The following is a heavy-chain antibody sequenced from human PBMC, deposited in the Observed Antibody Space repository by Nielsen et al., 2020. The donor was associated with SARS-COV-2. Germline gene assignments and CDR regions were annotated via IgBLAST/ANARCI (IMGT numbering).Heavy chain of an antibody. J-gene: IGHJ5*02. CDR1: GLTFTYYA. V-gene: IGHV3-23*01. D-gene: IGHD5-18*01. Sequence: GESLKISCAASGLTFTYYAMSWGRQTPGKGLEWVSTITGAGDATYYADSGKGRFTISMDSSKNTVFLEMNRLRVDETAEYYCTAASSAWFDHWGQGTLVTVSS. CDR2: ITGAGDAT. CDR3: TAASSAWFDH.